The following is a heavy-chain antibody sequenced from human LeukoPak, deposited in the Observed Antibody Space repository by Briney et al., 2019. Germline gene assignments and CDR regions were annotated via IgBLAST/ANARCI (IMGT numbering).Heavy chain of an antibody. J-gene: IGHJ4*02. Sequence: PGGSLRLSCAASGFTFSSYAMHWVRQAPGKGLEWVAVISYDGSNKYYADSVKGRFTISRDNSKNTLYLQMNSLRAEDTAVYYCARNADCSSTSCPPSLAYWGQGTLVTVS. D-gene: IGHD2-2*01. CDR1: GFTFSSYA. CDR3: ARNADCSSTSCPPSLAY. CDR2: ISYDGSNK. V-gene: IGHV3-30*04.